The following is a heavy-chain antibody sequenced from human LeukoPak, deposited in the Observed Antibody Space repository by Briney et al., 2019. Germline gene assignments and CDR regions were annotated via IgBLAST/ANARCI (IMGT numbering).Heavy chain of an antibody. CDR2: INHSGST. V-gene: IGHV4-39*07. D-gene: IGHD3-22*01. Sequence: PSETLSLTCTVSGGSISSSSYYWSWIRQPPGKGLEWIGEINHSGSTNYNPSLKSRVTISVDTSKNQFSLKLSSVTAADTAVYYCARVDYYDSSGYYLRFDPWGQGTLVTVSS. CDR3: ARVDYYDSSGYYLRFDP. CDR1: GGSISSSSYY. J-gene: IGHJ5*02.